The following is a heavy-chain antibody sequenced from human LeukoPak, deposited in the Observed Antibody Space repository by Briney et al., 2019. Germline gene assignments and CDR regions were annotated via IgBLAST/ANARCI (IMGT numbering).Heavy chain of an antibody. V-gene: IGHV3-66*01. D-gene: IGHD7-27*01. Sequence: GGSLRLSCAASGFTFSDCYMTWIRQAPGKGLEWVSVIYTGGSTYYADSVKGRFTISRDNSKNTLYLQMNSLRAEDTAVYYCARDLGISYWGQGTLVTVSS. CDR1: GFTFSDCY. CDR2: IYTGGST. J-gene: IGHJ4*02. CDR3: ARDLGISY.